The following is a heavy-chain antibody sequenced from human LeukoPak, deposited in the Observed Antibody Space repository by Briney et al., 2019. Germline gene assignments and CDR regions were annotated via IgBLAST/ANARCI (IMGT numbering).Heavy chain of an antibody. D-gene: IGHD5-12*01. V-gene: IGHV4-59*01. Sequence: PSETLSLTCTVSGGSISSYYWSWIRQPPGKGLEWIGYIYYSGSTNYNPSLKSRVTISVDTSKNQFSLKLSSVTAADTAVYYCARVRRIVATIGAFDIWGQGTMVTVSS. J-gene: IGHJ3*02. CDR1: GGSISSYY. CDR3: ARVRRIVATIGAFDI. CDR2: IYYSGST.